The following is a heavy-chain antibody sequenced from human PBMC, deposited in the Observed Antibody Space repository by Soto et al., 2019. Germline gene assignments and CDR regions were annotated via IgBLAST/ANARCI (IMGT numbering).Heavy chain of an antibody. D-gene: IGHD6-13*01. CDR3: AKAIGAAAVPFDY. J-gene: IGHJ4*02. CDR2: ISGSGGST. CDR1: GFTFSSYA. Sequence: EVQLLESGGGLVQPGGSLRLSCAASGFTFSSYAMSWVRQAPGKGLEWGSAISGSGGSTCYADSVKGRFTISRENSKNTLYLQMNSVRAEDTAVYYCAKAIGAAAVPFDYWGQGTLVTVSS. V-gene: IGHV3-23*01.